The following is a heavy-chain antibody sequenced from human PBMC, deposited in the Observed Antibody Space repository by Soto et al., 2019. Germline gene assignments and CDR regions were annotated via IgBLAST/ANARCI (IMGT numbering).Heavy chain of an antibody. CDR2: INAGNGNT. Sequence: ASVKVSCKASGYTFTSYAMHWVRQAPGQRLEWMGWINAGNGNTKYSQKFQGRVTITRDTSASTAYMELSSLRSEDTAVYYCARESPGSWYDRWLNYYGMDVWGQGTTVTVSS. D-gene: IGHD6-13*01. J-gene: IGHJ6*02. CDR1: GYTFTSYA. V-gene: IGHV1-3*01. CDR3: ARESPGSWYDRWLNYYGMDV.